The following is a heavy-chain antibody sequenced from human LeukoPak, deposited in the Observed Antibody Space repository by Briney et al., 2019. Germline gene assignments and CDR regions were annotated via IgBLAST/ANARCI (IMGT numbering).Heavy chain of an antibody. Sequence: GGSLRLSCAASGFTFSSYAMSWVRQAPGKGLEWVSAISGSGGSTYYADSVKGRFTIHRDNSKNTLYLQMNSLRAEDTAVYYCAKVDCSSTSCYVAVAGTVYFGYWGQGTLVTVSS. CDR3: AKVDCSSTSCYVAVAGTVYFGY. J-gene: IGHJ4*02. CDR1: GFTFSSYA. V-gene: IGHV3-23*01. D-gene: IGHD2-2*01. CDR2: ISGSGGST.